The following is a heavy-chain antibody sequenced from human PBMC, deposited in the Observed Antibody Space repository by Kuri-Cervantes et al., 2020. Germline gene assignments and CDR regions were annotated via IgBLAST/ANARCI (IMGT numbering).Heavy chain of an antibody. J-gene: IGHJ6*03. Sequence: GESLKISCTASGFTFSRYWMHWVRQAPGKGLMWVSQINGDGRSTNYADSVKGRFTISRDNAKNSLYLQMNSLRAEDTAVYYCAREGGSGSYYNGIYYYYYYMDVWGKGTTVTVSS. V-gene: IGHV3-74*01. D-gene: IGHD3-10*01. CDR2: INGDGRST. CDR3: AREGGSGSYYNGIYYYYYYMDV. CDR1: GFTFSRYW.